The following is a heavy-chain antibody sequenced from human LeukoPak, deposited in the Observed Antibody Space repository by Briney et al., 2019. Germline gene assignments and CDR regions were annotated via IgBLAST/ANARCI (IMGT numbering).Heavy chain of an antibody. Sequence: ASVSVSCTASGYTFTAYYMHWVRQAPGQGREWMGWISAYNGNTNYAQKLQGRVTMTTDTSTSTAYMELRSLRSDDPAVYYCARRHDSSGSSFDYWGQGTLVTVSS. D-gene: IGHD3-22*01. CDR3: ARRHDSSGSSFDY. V-gene: IGHV1-18*04. CDR1: GYTFTAYY. J-gene: IGHJ4*02. CDR2: ISAYNGNT.